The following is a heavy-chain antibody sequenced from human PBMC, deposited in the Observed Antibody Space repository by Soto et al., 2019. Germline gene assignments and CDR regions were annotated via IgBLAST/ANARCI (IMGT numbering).Heavy chain of an antibody. CDR1: GGTFSNYA. CDR3: ARPGRTAMITPSFDF. CDR2: VISMFNRS. V-gene: IGHV1-69*13. D-gene: IGHD5-18*01. Sequence: GASVKVSCKASGGTFSNYAISWVRQAPGQGLEWVGGVISMFNRSNYAQKFQGRVTIVADESTNTAYMELSSLRFEDTAVYYCARPGRTAMITPSFDFWGQGTPVTVSS. J-gene: IGHJ4*02.